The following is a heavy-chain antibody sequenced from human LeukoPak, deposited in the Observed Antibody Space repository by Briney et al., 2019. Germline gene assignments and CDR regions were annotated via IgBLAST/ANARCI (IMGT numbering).Heavy chain of an antibody. CDR3: ARQSSSWYHFDY. CDR1: GGSISSSSYY. Sequence: SETLSLTCTVSGGSISSSSYYWGWIRQPPGKGLEWIGSIYYSGRTNYNPSLKSRATISVDTSKKQFSLKLSSVTAADTAVYYCARQSSSWYHFDYWGQGTLVTVSS. CDR2: IYYSGRT. D-gene: IGHD6-13*01. J-gene: IGHJ4*02. V-gene: IGHV4-39*01.